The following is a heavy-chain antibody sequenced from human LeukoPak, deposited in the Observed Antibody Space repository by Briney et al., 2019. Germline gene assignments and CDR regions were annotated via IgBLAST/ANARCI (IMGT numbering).Heavy chain of an antibody. V-gene: IGHV1-46*01. CDR1: GYTFTSHY. J-gene: IGHJ4*02. D-gene: IGHD3-22*01. CDR2: INPSGGST. CDR3: ARGSSPYSSGYYLDY. Sequence: GASVKVSCKASGYTFTSHYMHWVRQAPGQGLEWMGIINPSGGSTSYAQKFQGRVTMTRDTSTSTVYMELSSLRSEDTAVYYCARGSSPYSSGYYLDYWGQGTLVTVSS.